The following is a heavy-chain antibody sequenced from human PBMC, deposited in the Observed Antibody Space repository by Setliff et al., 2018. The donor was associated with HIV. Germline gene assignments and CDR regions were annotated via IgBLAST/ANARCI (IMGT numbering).Heavy chain of an antibody. CDR1: GFTFADYA. D-gene: IGHD2-8*01. J-gene: IGHJ4*02. CDR3: TRTKTSAWRFFDS. V-gene: IGHV3-49*04. Sequence: GGSLRLSCAASGFTFADYAVIWVRQAPGRGQEWGGLIRSTGFGGTTENAAAVKGRFIVSRDDSNNVAHLQMNSQTPEDTAVYYCTRTKTSAWRFFDSWGQGTLVTVSS. CDR2: IRSTGFGGTT.